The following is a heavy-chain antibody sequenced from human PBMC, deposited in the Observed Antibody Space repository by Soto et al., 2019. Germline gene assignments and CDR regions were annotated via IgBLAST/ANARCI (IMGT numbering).Heavy chain of an antibody. Sequence: HPGGSLRLSCAASGFTFSSYEMNWVRQAPGKGLEWVSYISSSGSTIYYADSVKGRFTISRDNAKNSLYLQMNSLRAEDTAVYYCASLDIVVVPAASLAFDPWGQGTLVTVSS. D-gene: IGHD2-2*01. J-gene: IGHJ5*02. V-gene: IGHV3-48*03. CDR3: ASLDIVVVPAASLAFDP. CDR2: ISSSGSTI. CDR1: GFTFSSYE.